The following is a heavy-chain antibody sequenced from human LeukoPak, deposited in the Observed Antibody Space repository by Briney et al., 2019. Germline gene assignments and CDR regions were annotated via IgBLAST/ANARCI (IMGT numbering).Heavy chain of an antibody. Sequence: VSVKVSCKASGYTFTSYSMHWVRQAPGQGLEWMGWINTNTGNPTYAQGFTERFVFSWDTSVTTAYLQINSLKPEDTAVYFCARDTYCTGGRCYSRVGYWGQGTVVTVSS. CDR2: INTNTGNP. CDR1: GYTFTSYS. V-gene: IGHV7-4-1*02. CDR3: ARDTYCTGGRCYSRVGY. D-gene: IGHD2-15*01. J-gene: IGHJ4*02.